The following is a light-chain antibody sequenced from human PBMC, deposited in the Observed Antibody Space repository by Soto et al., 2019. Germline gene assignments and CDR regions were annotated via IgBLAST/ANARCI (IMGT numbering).Light chain of an antibody. CDR3: QQYNDRPPIT. CDR1: QGVDNN. CDR2: GSF. Sequence: EIVMTQSPVTLSASPGESATLSCRASQGVDNNVAWYQHKPGQAPRLLIVGSFARATGVPARFSGSGSGSGFTLTISGLQSEDFAVYYCQQYNDRPPITFGQGTRLEIK. V-gene: IGKV3-15*01. J-gene: IGKJ5*01.